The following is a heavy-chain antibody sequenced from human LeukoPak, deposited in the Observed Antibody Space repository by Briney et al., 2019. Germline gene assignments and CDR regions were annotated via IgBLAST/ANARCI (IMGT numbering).Heavy chain of an antibody. Sequence: SETLSLTCTISGGSISSHYWSWIRQPPGKGLEWIGYIYYSGSTNYNPSLKSRVTISVDTSKNQFSLKLSSVTAADTAVYYCARCKRGVIIDYWGQGTLVTVSS. CDR2: IYYSGST. V-gene: IGHV4-59*11. CDR1: GGSISSHY. J-gene: IGHJ4*02. D-gene: IGHD3-10*01. CDR3: ARCKRGVIIDY.